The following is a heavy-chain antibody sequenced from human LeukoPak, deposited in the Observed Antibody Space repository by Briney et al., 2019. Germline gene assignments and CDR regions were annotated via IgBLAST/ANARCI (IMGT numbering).Heavy chain of an antibody. CDR2: ISYDGSNK. J-gene: IGHJ6*02. CDR1: GFTFSSYA. V-gene: IGHV3-30*04. Sequence: GGSLRLSCAASGFTFSSYAMHWVRQAPGKGLEWVAVISYDGSNKYYADSVKGRFTISRDNSKNTLYLQMNSLRAEDTAVYYGARDLEGTSLRFLGLYYYGMDVWGQGTTVTVS. CDR3: ARDLEGTSLRFLGLYYYGMDV. D-gene: IGHD3-3*01.